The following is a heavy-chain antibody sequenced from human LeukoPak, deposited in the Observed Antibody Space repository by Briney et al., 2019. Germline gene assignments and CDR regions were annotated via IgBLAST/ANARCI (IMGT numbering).Heavy chain of an antibody. J-gene: IGHJ6*02. Sequence: ASVKVSCKASGYTFTSYYMHWVRQAPGQGLEWVGIINPSGGSTSYVQKFQGRVTMPRDTSTSTVYMELSSLRSEDTAVYYCARCDYGDQHPPRYYYYGMDVWGQGTTVTVSS. CDR2: INPSGGST. CDR1: GYTFTSYY. CDR3: ARCDYGDQHPPRYYYYGMDV. V-gene: IGHV1-46*01. D-gene: IGHD4-17*01.